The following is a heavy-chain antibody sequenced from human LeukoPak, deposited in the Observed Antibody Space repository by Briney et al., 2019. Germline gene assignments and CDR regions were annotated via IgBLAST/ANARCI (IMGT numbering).Heavy chain of an antibody. CDR1: GFTFRNYA. D-gene: IGHD4-17*01. J-gene: IGHJ1*01. CDR2: ITGSGATT. CDR3: GKDPNGDYVGAFDFQR. Sequence: GGSLRLSCAASGFTFRNYAVVWVRQAPGKGLEWVSAITGSGATTYYADSVRGRFTIYRDNSKNTLFPQMNSLRGEDTAVYYCGKDPNGDYVGAFDFQRWGQGTLVTVSS. V-gene: IGHV3-23*01.